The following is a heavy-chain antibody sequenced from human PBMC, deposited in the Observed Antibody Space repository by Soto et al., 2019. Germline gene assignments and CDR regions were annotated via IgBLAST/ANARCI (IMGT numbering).Heavy chain of an antibody. J-gene: IGHJ6*02. CDR3: ARSVVVVAADTYYYYYGMDV. CDR2: IIPMFGTA. D-gene: IGHD2-15*01. Sequence: QVQLVQSGAEVKKPGSSVKVSCKASGGTFRSYALSWVRQAPGQGLEWMGKIIPMFGTANYAQKFQGRVTITADESTSKAYMDLSSLRSEDTAVYYCARSVVVVAADTYYYYYGMDVWGQGTTVTVSS. CDR1: GGTFRSYA. V-gene: IGHV1-69*15.